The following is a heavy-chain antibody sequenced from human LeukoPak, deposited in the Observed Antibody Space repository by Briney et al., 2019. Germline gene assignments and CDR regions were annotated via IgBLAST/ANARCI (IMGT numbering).Heavy chain of an antibody. D-gene: IGHD4-17*01. CDR1: GYRFSTSW. CDR3: ARRTGYGDYENGVKGVTTVTTGNYFDY. J-gene: IGHJ4*02. Sequence: GESLKISCKASGYRFSTSWIGWVRQLPGKGLEWMGYIFPGDSDATYNPSFQGQVTISADRSINTAYLQWSSLKASDTAMYYCARRTGYGDYENGVKGVTTVTTGNYFDYWGQGTLVTVSS. CDR2: IFPGDSDA. V-gene: IGHV5-51*01.